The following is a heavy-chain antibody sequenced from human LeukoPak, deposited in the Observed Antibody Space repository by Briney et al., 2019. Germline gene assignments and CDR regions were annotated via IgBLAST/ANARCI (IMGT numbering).Heavy chain of an antibody. V-gene: IGHV4-4*07. CDR2: IYTTGKT. Sequence: SETLSLTCTVSTGSINSYYWGWVRQPAGRGLEWIGRIYTTGKTDYSPSLQSRVTMSVDTSKKQFSLNLRSVTAADTAIYYCARHGYTASHYFLDYWRQGTLVTVSS. CDR3: ARHGYTASHYFLDY. D-gene: IGHD3-16*02. CDR1: TGSINSYY. J-gene: IGHJ4*02.